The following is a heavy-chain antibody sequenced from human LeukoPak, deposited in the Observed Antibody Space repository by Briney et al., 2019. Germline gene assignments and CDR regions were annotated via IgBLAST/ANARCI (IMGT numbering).Heavy chain of an antibody. CDR2: IQSDGNEK. V-gene: IGHV3-7*01. J-gene: IGHJ6*02. Sequence: GGSLRLSCVASGFTFRDYWMSWVRQAPGQWLEWVANIQSDGNEKNYIDSVQGRFTISRDNAKTSLYLQMNSLRAEDTAVYYCARDSAVATYYGVDVWGQGTTVTVSS. CDR3: ARDSAVATYYGVDV. D-gene: IGHD6-19*01. CDR1: GFTFRDYW.